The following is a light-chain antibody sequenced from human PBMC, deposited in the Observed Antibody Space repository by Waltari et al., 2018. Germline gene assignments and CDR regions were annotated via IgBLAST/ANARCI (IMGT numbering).Light chain of an antibody. J-gene: IGKJ2*01. Sequence: DIQMTQSPSSLSASVGDRVTITCRASQSISSYLNWYQQKPGKAPKLLIYWASTRESGVPDRFSGSGSGTDFTLAISSLQAEDVAVYYCQQYYSAPNTFGQGTNVEIK. V-gene: IGKV1-27*01. CDR2: WAS. CDR3: QQYYSAPNT. CDR1: QSISSY.